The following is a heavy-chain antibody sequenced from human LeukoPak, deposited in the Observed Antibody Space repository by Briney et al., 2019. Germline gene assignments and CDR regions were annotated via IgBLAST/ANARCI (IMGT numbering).Heavy chain of an antibody. CDR2: IIPIFGTA. D-gene: IGHD2-15*01. V-gene: IGHV1-69*05. J-gene: IGHJ4*02. Sequence: SVKVSCKASGGTFSSYAISWVRQAPGQGLEWMGGIIPIFGTANYAQKFQGRVTITTDESTSTAYMELSSLRSEDTAVCYCASDTAGYCSGGSCYPYYWGQGTLVTVSS. CDR3: ASDTAGYCSGGSCYPYY. CDR1: GGTFSSYA.